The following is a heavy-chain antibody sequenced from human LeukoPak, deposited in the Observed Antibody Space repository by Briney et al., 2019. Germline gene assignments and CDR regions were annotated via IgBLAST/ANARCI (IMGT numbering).Heavy chain of an antibody. Sequence: ASVKVSCKASGYTFTSYGISWVRQAPGQGLEWMGWISANNPNTDSAPKFQGRVTMTTDTSTSTAYMELRSLRSDDTAVYYCARAQYCSRGNCYDLDPWGQGTLVTVSS. V-gene: IGHV1-18*01. J-gene: IGHJ5*02. D-gene: IGHD2-15*01. CDR2: ISANNPNT. CDR1: GYTFTSYG. CDR3: ARAQYCSRGNCYDLDP.